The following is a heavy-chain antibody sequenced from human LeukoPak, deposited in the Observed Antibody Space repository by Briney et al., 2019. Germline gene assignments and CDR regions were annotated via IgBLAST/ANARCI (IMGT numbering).Heavy chain of an antibody. D-gene: IGHD3-22*01. CDR3: ARGHYYDSSGYYFMGWFDP. V-gene: IGHV3-48*04. CDR2: ISSSSSTI. CDR1: GFTFSSYS. Sequence: GGSLRLSCAASGFTFSSYSMNWVRQAPGKGLEWVSYISSSSSTIYYADSVKGRFTISRDNAKNSLYLQMNSLRAEDTAVYYCARGHYYDSSGYYFMGWFDPWGQGTLVTVSS. J-gene: IGHJ5*02.